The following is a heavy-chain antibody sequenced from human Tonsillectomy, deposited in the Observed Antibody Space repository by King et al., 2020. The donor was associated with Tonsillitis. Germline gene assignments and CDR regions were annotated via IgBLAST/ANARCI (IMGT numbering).Heavy chain of an antibody. V-gene: IGHV1-8*02. CDR2: MNPNSGNT. CDR1: GYTFTNYD. Sequence: QLVQSGAEVKKPGASVKVSCKASGYTFTNYDINWVRQATGQGLQWMGWMNPNSGNTVYAQKFQGRVTMTRNTSVSTAYMERSSLRSEDTAVYYCAVSGGSVDGWGQGTTVTVSS. J-gene: IGHJ6*02. CDR3: AVSGGSVDG. D-gene: IGHD3-10*01.